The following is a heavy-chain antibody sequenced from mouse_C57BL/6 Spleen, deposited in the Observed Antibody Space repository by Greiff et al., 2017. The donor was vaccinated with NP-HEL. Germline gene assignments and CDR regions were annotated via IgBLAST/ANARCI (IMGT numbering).Heavy chain of an antibody. J-gene: IGHJ3*01. CDR1: GFTFSDYY. Sequence: EVMLVESGGGLVQPGGSLKLSCAASGFTFSDYYMYWVRQTPEKRLEWVAYISNGGGSTYYPDTVKGRFTISRDNAKNTLYLQMSRLKSEDTAMYYCASPYGYDEDWFAYWGQGTLVTVSA. D-gene: IGHD2-2*01. CDR3: ASPYGYDEDWFAY. CDR2: ISNGGGST. V-gene: IGHV5-12*01.